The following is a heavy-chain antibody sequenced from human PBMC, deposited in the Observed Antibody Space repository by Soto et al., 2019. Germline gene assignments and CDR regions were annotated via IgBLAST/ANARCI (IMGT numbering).Heavy chain of an antibody. CDR3: AGGGGGVAAEIDY. D-gene: IGHD2-15*01. CDR1: GYTFTSYG. V-gene: IGHV1-18*01. CDR2: ISAYNGNT. Sequence: QVQLVQSGAEVKKPGASVKVSCKASGYTFTSYGISWVRQAPGQGLEWMGWISAYNGNTNYAQKLQGRVTMTTDTSPRTGEKELRSLGFDDTAGYFLAGGGGGVAAEIDYWGQGTLVTVSS. J-gene: IGHJ4*02.